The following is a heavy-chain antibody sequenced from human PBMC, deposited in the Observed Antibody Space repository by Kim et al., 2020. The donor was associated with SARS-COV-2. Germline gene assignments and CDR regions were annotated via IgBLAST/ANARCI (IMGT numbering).Heavy chain of an antibody. V-gene: IGHV4-39*07. CDR3: AREGLVRGVRYNWFDP. D-gene: IGHD3-10*01. J-gene: IGHJ5*02. CDR1: GGSISSSSYY. CDR2: IYYSGST. Sequence: SETLSLTCTVSGGSISSSSYYWGWIRQPPGKGLEWIGSIYYSGSTYYNPSLKSRVTISVDTSKNQFSLKLSSVTAADTAVYYCAREGLVRGVRYNWFDPWGQGTLVTVSS.